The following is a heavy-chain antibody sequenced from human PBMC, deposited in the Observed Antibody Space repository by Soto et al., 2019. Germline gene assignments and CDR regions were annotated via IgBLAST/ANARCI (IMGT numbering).Heavy chain of an antibody. J-gene: IGHJ5*02. Sequence: SETLSLTCTVSGGSISSYYWSWIRQPPGKGLEWIGYIYYSGSTNYNPSLKSRVTISVDTSKNQFSLKLSSVTAAGTAVDYWARGSGGEIYYEDNWFDPWGQGTLVTVSS. CDR1: GGSISSYY. D-gene: IGHD3-16*01. V-gene: IGHV4-59*01. CDR2: IYYSGST. CDR3: ARGSGGEIYYEDNWFDP.